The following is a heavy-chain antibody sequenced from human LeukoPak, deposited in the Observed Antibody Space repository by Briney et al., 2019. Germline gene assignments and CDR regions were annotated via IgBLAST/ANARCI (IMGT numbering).Heavy chain of an antibody. Sequence: PGGSLRLSCAASGFTFSRYAMSWVRQAPGTGLEWVSGISGSAESTYYADSVKGRFTISRDNSKNTLYLHMNSLRVDDTAIYYCAKALSGYHYDSSGYYSLQFDFWGQGTLGTVSS. J-gene: IGHJ4*02. D-gene: IGHD3-22*01. V-gene: IGHV3-23*01. CDR2: ISGSAEST. CDR1: GFTFSRYA. CDR3: AKALSGYHYDSSGYYSLQFDF.